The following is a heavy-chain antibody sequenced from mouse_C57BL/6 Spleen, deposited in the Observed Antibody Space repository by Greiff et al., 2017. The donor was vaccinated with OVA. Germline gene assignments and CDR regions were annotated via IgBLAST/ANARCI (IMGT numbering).Heavy chain of an antibody. CDR1: GFTFSSYG. V-gene: IGHV5-6*01. D-gene: IGHD1-1*01. CDR2: ISSGGSYT. Sequence: VQRVESGGDLVKPGGSLKLSCAASGFTFSSYGMSWVRQTPDKRLEWVATISSGGSYTYYPDSVKGRFTISRDNAKNTLYLQMSSLKSEDTAMYYCARDTTVDYWGQGTTLTVSS. CDR3: ARDTTVDY. J-gene: IGHJ2*01.